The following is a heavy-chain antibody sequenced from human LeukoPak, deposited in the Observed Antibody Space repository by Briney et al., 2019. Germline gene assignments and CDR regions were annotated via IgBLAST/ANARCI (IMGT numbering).Heavy chain of an antibody. V-gene: IGHV4-59*01. Sequence: SETLSLTCTVSGGSISSYYWSWIRQPPGKGLEWIGYIYYSGSTNYNPSLKSRVITSVDTSKNQFSLKLSSVTAADTAVYYCARARKVTPWFDPWGQGTLVTVSS. CDR2: IYYSGST. CDR3: ARARKVTPWFDP. CDR1: GGSISSYY. J-gene: IGHJ5*02.